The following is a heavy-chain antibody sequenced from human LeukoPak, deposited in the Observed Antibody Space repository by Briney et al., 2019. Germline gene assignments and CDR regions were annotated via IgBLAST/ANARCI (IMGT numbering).Heavy chain of an antibody. Sequence: PGGSLRLSCAASGFTFSSYGMHWVRQAPGKGLEWVAFIRYDGSNKYYADSVKGRFTISRDNSKNTLYLQMNSVRAEDTAVYYCAKDRGRYCSGGSCYTTHYFDYWGQGTLVTVSS. V-gene: IGHV3-30*02. D-gene: IGHD2-15*01. CDR3: AKDRGRYCSGGSCYTTHYFDY. CDR2: IRYDGSNK. J-gene: IGHJ4*02. CDR1: GFTFSSYG.